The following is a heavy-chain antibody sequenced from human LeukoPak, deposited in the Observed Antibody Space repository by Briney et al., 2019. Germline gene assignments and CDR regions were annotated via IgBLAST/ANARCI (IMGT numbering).Heavy chain of an antibody. CDR1: GGSISSSSYY. V-gene: IGHV4-39*01. J-gene: IGHJ4*02. CDR2: IYYSGST. CDR3: ASWDSSGYHFFA. Sequence: KPSETLSLTCTVSGGSISSSSYYWGWIRQPPGKGLEWIGSIYYSGSTYYNPSLKSRVTISVDTSKNQFSLKLSSVTAADTAVYYCASWDSSGYHFFAWGQGTLVTVSS. D-gene: IGHD3-22*01.